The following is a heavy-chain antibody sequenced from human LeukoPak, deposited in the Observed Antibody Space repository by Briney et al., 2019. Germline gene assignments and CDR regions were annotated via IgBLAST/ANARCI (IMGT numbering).Heavy chain of an antibody. Sequence: PGGSLRLSCAASGLTFGTYWIHWARQAPGKGLAWVARINPDGSIRTYANSVQGRVTISRDTAKGTLFLQMNSLRAEDTAVYYCAREARVGGALQYWGQGTPVTVSS. CDR2: INPDGSIR. V-gene: IGHV3-74*03. CDR1: GLTFGTYW. D-gene: IGHD1-26*01. J-gene: IGHJ4*02. CDR3: AREARVGGALQY.